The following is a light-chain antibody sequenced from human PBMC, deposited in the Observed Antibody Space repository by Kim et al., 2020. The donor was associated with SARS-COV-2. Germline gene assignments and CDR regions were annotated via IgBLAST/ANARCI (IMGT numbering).Light chain of an antibody. J-gene: IGLJ3*02. V-gene: IGLV2-11*01. CDR1: SSDVGGYNY. CDR3: CSYAGSYTLV. CDR2: DVG. Sequence: GQSVTISCTGASSDVGGYNYVSWYQQHPGKAPKLMIYDVGKRPSGVPDRFSGSKSGNTASLTISGLHAEDEADYYCCSYAGSYTLVFGGGTQLTVL.